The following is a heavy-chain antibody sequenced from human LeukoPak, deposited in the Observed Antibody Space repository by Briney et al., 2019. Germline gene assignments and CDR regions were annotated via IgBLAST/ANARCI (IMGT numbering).Heavy chain of an antibody. D-gene: IGHD3-22*01. J-gene: IGHJ3*02. Sequence: PGGSLRLSCAASGFTFDDYGMSWVRQAPGKGLEWVSRINWNGGSTGYADSVKGRFTISRDNAKNSLYLQMNSLRAEDTALYYCAKSYYYDSSGYYYREHDAFDIWGQGTMVTVSS. V-gene: IGHV3-20*04. CDR2: INWNGGST. CDR3: AKSYYYDSSGYYYREHDAFDI. CDR1: GFTFDDYG.